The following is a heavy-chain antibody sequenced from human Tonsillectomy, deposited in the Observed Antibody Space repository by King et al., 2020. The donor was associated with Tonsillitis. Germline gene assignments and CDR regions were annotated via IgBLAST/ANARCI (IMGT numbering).Heavy chain of an antibody. D-gene: IGHD6-13*01. CDR2: ISWDGDNT. V-gene: IGHV3-43D*03. CDR3: AKDMKGAAGYLDS. CDR1: GFTFDDYA. Sequence: VQLVESGGVAVQPGGSLRLSCAASGFTFDDYAMHWVRQAPGKGLEWVSLISWDGDNTYYADSVKGRFTISRDNSKNSLYLQMNCLRAEDTALYYCAKDMKGAAGYLDSWGQGTQVTVSS. J-gene: IGHJ4*02.